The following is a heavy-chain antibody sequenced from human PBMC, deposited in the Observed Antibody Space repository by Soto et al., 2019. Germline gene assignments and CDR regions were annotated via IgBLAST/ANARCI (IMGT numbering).Heavy chain of an antibody. J-gene: IGHJ4*02. CDR1: GYTFTSYD. V-gene: IGHV1-8*01. D-gene: IGHD1-1*01. CDR2: MNPSTGNS. CDR3: ARRAETNGWNGFGADKYYFDF. Sequence: VKVSCKASGYTFTSYDIYWVRQATGQGLEWMGWMNPSTGNSGYAQKFQGRVTMTSDTSISTAHMELSSLRSEDTAVYYCARRAETNGWNGFGADKYYFDFWGQGTLVTVSS.